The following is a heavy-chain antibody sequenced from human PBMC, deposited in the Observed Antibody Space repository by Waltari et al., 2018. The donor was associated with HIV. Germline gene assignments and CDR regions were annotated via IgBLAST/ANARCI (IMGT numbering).Heavy chain of an antibody. CDR1: GFTFSSYS. J-gene: IGHJ6*02. D-gene: IGHD4-17*01. CDR2: ISSSSSTI. CDR3: ARDFYDYGDYEGNYYYGRDV. Sequence: EVQLVESGGGLVQPGGSLRLSCAASGFTFSSYSMNWVRPAPGKGLEWVSYISSSSSTIYYADSVKGRFTISRDNAKNSLYLQMNSLRAEDTAVYYCARDFYDYGDYEGNYYYGRDVWGQGNTVTVSS. V-gene: IGHV3-48*01.